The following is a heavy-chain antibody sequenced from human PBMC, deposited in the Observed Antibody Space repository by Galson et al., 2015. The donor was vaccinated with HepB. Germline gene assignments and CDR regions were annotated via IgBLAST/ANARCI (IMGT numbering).Heavy chain of an antibody. Sequence: SVKVSCKASGGTFSRYAISWVRQAPGQGLAWMGGIIPIFGTRKYAQKFQGRVTITADESTSTAYMELSSLRSEDTAVYYCAKVSLGYSSSHYYYYYMDVWGKGTAVTVSS. J-gene: IGHJ6*03. CDR3: AKVSLGYSSSHYYYYYMDV. CDR2: IIPIFGTR. D-gene: IGHD6-13*01. V-gene: IGHV1-69*13. CDR1: GGTFSRYA.